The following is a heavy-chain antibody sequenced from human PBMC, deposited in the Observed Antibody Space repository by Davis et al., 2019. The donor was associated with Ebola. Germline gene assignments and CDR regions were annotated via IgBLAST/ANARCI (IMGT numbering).Heavy chain of an antibody. CDR2: ISAYNGNT. CDR3: ARAVTVVTIMVGNRFDP. D-gene: IGHD4-23*01. CDR1: GYTFTGHY. J-gene: IGHJ5*02. V-gene: IGHV1-18*04. Sequence: ASVQVSCKASGYTFTGHYTLWVRQAPGHGLEWMGWISAYNGNTNYAQKLQGRVTMTTDTSTSTAYMELRSLRSDDTAVYYCARAVTVVTIMVGNRFDPWGQGTLVTVSS.